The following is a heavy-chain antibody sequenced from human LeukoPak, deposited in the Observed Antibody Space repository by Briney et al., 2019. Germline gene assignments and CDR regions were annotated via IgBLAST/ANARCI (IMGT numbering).Heavy chain of an antibody. D-gene: IGHD1-26*01. V-gene: IGHV3-21*04. CDR1: AFSLSAYN. CDR2: ISYAGTYI. J-gene: IGHJ4*02. CDR3: VRDRGTYRPIDY. Sequence: GRSLRLSCAASAFSLSAYNMNWVRQAPGKGLEWVSSISYAGTYIYYADSVKGRFTISRDNAQNSLYLQMNSLRAEDTAIYYCVRDRGTYRPIDYWGQGTLVTVSS.